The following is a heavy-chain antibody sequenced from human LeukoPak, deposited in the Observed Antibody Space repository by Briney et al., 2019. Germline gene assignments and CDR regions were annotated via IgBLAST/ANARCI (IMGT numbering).Heavy chain of an antibody. CDR3: ARQRGKWELADAFDI. CDR2: ISAYNGNT. CDR1: GYTFTSYG. V-gene: IGHV1-18*01. Sequence: ASVKVSCKASGYTFTSYGISWVRQAPGQGLEWMGWISAYNGNTNYAQKLQGRVTMTTDTSTSTAYMELRSLRSDDTAVYYCARQRGKWELADAFDIWGQGTMVTVSS. D-gene: IGHD1-26*01. J-gene: IGHJ3*02.